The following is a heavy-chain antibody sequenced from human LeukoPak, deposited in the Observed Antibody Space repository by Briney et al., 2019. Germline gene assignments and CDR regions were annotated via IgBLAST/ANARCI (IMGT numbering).Heavy chain of an antibody. CDR3: APQGGSGSYPDY. Sequence: GGSLRLSCAASGFTFSNYAISWVRQAPGKGLEWVSAISGSGGGTYYADSLKGRFTISRDNSKNTLYLQMYSLRAEDTAVYYCAPQGGSGSYPDYWGQGTLVTVSS. CDR1: GFTFSNYA. D-gene: IGHD3-10*01. CDR2: ISGSGGGT. V-gene: IGHV3-23*01. J-gene: IGHJ4*02.